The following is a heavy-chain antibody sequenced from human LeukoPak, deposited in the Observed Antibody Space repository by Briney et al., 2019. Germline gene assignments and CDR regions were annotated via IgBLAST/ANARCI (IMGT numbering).Heavy chain of an antibody. Sequence: SETLSLTCTVSGGSISSGGYYWSWIRQPPGKGLEWIGYIYHSGSTYYNPSLKSRVTISVDRSKNQFSLKLSSVTAADTAVYYCASTARRDPPFHFDYWGQGTLVTVSS. CDR1: GGSISSGGYY. D-gene: IGHD2-8*02. CDR3: ASTARRDPPFHFDY. J-gene: IGHJ4*02. CDR2: IYHSGST. V-gene: IGHV4-30-2*02.